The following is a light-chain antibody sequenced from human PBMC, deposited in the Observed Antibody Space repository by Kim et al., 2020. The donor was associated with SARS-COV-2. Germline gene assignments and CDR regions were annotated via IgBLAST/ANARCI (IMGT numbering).Light chain of an antibody. J-gene: IGKJ1*01. CDR3: QQVYSTPRT. CDR2: WAS. V-gene: IGKV4-1*01. Sequence: DIVMTHSPDSLAVSLGERATIYCKSSQSVLYSSNNKSYLAWYQQKTGQPPKLLIYWASTRESGVPDRFSGSGSGTDFTLTISSLQAEDVAVYYCQQVYSTPRTFGQGTKVDIK. CDR1: QSVLYSSNNKSY.